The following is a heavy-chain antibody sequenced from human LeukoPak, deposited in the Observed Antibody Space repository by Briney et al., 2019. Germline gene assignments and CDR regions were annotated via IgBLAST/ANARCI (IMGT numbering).Heavy chain of an antibody. CDR1: GYMFTDYY. Sequence: ASVKVSCKASGYMFTDYYMHWVRQAPGQGLEWMGWIYPNSGGTTYAQKFQCRVTMTRDTPISTVYMELSRLRSDDTAFYYCARDGVSGGAFDIWGQGTMVTVSS. V-gene: IGHV1-2*02. CDR3: ARDGVSGGAFDI. J-gene: IGHJ3*02. CDR2: IYPNSGGT. D-gene: IGHD3-10*02.